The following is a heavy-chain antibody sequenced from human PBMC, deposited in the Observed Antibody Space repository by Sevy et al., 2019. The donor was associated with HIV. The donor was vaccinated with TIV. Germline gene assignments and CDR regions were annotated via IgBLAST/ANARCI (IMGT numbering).Heavy chain of an antibody. D-gene: IGHD3-10*02. J-gene: IGHJ6*02. CDR3: VREGLAPYVYGADV. CDR1: GFTFDHHA. V-gene: IGHV3-9*01. Sequence: GGSLRLSCAASGFTFDHHAMYWVRQAPGKGLEWVSGINWNSVSIGYADSVKGRFTISRDNAKNSLYLHLNSLRADDTALYYCVREGLAPYVYGADVWGQGTAVTVSS. CDR2: INWNSVSI.